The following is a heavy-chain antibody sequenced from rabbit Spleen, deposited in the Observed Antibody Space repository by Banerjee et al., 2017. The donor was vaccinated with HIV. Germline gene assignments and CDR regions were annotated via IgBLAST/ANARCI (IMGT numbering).Heavy chain of an antibody. CDR3: ARDTSSSFSSYGMDL. CDR2: IDAGSSDFT. D-gene: IGHD1-1*01. V-gene: IGHV1S40*01. CDR1: GVSFSGSSY. J-gene: IGHJ6*01. Sequence: QQLVESGGGLVKPGASLTLTCIASGVSFSGSSYMCWVRQAPGKGLEWIACIDAGSSDFTYFASWVNGRFTCSKTSSTTVTLQMTRLTAADTATYFCARDTSSSFSSYGMDLWGPGTLVTVS.